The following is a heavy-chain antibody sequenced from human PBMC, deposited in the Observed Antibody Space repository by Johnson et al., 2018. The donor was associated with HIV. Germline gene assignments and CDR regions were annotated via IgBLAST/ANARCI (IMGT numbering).Heavy chain of an antibody. CDR3: AKGGSAVAVAFDI. D-gene: IGHD6-19*01. J-gene: IGHJ3*02. V-gene: IGHV3-30*04. CDR2: ISYDGSNK. Sequence: QVHLVESGGGVVQPGRSLRLSCAASGFTFSSYSMHWVRQAPGKGLEWVAVISYDGSNKYYAASVKGRFTISRDNSKNTLYLQMNSLRAEDTAVYYCAKGGSAVAVAFDIWGQGTMVTVSS. CDR1: GFTFSSYS.